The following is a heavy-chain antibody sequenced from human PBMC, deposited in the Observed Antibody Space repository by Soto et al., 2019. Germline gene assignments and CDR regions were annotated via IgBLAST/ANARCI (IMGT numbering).Heavy chain of an antibody. J-gene: IGHJ5*02. V-gene: IGHV3-15*01. CDR2: IKSKTDDGTT. CDR3: TTYKMSTCGGVIGPYWFDP. D-gene: IGHD3-16*02. Sequence: PGGSLRPSCAASGFTFSNAWMSWVRQAPGKGREWVGRIKSKTDDGTTDYAAPVKGRFTISRDDSKNTLYLQMNSLKTENTAVYYCTTYKMSTCGGVIGPYWFDPWGQGTLVTVSS. CDR1: GFTFSNAW.